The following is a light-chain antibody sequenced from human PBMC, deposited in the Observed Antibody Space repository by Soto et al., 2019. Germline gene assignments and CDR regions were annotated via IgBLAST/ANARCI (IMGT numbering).Light chain of an antibody. CDR2: EVS. CDR3: SSYAGNNNVI. V-gene: IGLV2-14*01. Sequence: QSVLTQPASVSGSPGQSITISCTGTSSDVGGYNYVSWYQQHPGKAPKLMIYEVSNRPSGVSNRFSGSKSGNTASLTISGLQAEDEADYYCSSYAGNNNVIFGGGTKLTVL. J-gene: IGLJ2*01. CDR1: SSDVGGYNY.